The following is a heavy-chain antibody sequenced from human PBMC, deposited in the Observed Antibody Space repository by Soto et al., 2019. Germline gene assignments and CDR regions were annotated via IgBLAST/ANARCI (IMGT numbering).Heavy chain of an antibody. CDR3: ATYSSSFDY. V-gene: IGHV4-59*01. D-gene: IGHD6-6*01. CDR2: IYYSGST. Sequence: SETLSLTCTVSGGSISSYYWSWIRQPPGKGLEWIGYIYYSGSTNYNPSLKSRVTISVDTSKNQFSLKLSSVTAADTAVYYCATYSSSFDYWGQGTLVTVSS. J-gene: IGHJ4*02. CDR1: GGSISSYY.